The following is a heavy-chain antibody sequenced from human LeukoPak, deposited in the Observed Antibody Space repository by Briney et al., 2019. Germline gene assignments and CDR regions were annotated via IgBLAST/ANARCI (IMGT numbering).Heavy chain of an antibody. V-gene: IGHV3-23*01. D-gene: IGHD3-22*01. CDR2: ISVSGSST. Sequence: GGSLRLSCAASGFTFSTYAMNWVRQAPGKGLEWGSVISVSGSSTYYADSVKGRFTISRDSSKSTLYLQMNSLRAEDTAIYYCAKNHDSNGYHTDDAFDLWGQGTMVTVSS. CDR3: AKNHDSNGYHTDDAFDL. CDR1: GFTFSTYA. J-gene: IGHJ3*01.